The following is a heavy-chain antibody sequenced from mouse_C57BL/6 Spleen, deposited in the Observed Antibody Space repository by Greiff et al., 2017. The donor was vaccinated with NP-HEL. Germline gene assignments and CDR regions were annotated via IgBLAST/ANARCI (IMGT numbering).Heavy chain of an antibody. CDR2: IWSGGST. Sequence: QVQLKQSGPGLVQPSQSLSITCTVSGFSLTSYGVHWVRQSPGKGLEWLGVIWSGGSTDYNAAFISRLSISKDNSKSQVFFKMNSLQADDTDIYYCARNGDYYGFDYWGQGTTLTVSS. J-gene: IGHJ2*01. D-gene: IGHD1-1*01. CDR1: GFSLTSYG. CDR3: ARNGDYYGFDY. V-gene: IGHV2-2*01.